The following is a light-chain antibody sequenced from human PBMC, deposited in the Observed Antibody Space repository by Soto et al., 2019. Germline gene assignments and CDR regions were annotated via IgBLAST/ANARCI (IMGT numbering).Light chain of an antibody. J-gene: IGLJ2*01. CDR3: AAWDDSLKV. V-gene: IGLV1-40*01. CDR2: GSD. CDR1: GSNIGAGYG. Sequence: QSVLTQPPSVPGAPGQTVTISCTGSGSNIGAGYGVQWYQQLPGTAPRLLIYGSDDRPSGVPDRFSGSKSGTSASLAISGLQSEDEADYYCAAWDDSLKVFGGGTKVTVL.